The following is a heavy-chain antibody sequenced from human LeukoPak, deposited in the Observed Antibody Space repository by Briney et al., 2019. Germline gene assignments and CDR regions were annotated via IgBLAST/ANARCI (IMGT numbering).Heavy chain of an antibody. CDR2: INPNSGGT. D-gene: IGHD6-6*01. CDR1: GYTFTGYY. V-gene: IGHV1-2*02. CDR3: ASDRGYSSSSDWFDP. Sequence: ASVKVSCKASGYTFTGYYMHWVRQAPGQGLEWMGWINPNSGGTNYAQKFQGRVTITRDTSISTAYMELSRLTSDDTAVYYCASDRGYSSSSDWFDPWGQGTLVTVSS. J-gene: IGHJ5*02.